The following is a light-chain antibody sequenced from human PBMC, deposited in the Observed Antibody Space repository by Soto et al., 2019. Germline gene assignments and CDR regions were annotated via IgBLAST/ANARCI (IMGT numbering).Light chain of an antibody. CDR3: QKYSSVSL. Sequence: DIQMTQSPSSLSASVGDRVTITCRASQGISSYIAWYQQKPGKAPKLLIYAASTLQSGVPSRFSGSGSGTDFTLTINSLQPEDVATYYCQKYSSVSLFGHGTKVDIK. CDR1: QGISSY. V-gene: IGKV1-27*01. J-gene: IGKJ3*01. CDR2: AAS.